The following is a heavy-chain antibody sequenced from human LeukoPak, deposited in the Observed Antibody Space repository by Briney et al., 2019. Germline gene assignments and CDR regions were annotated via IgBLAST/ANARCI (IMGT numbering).Heavy chain of an antibody. CDR3: ARGGNDYGDYFDY. V-gene: IGHV4-4*02. CDR1: GDSISRSNW. J-gene: IGHJ4*02. Sequence: PSETLSLTCAVSGDSISRSNWWSWVRPPPGKGLEWIGEIYHTGNTNNNPSLKSRLTISLDKSKKQFSLTLASVTAADTAVYFCARGGNDYGDYFDYWGQGTLVTVSS. CDR2: IYHTGNT. D-gene: IGHD4-17*01.